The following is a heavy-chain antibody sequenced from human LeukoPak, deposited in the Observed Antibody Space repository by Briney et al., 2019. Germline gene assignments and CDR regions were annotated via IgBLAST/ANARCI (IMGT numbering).Heavy chain of an antibody. CDR3: ASDMRSSSFYYYYGMDV. Sequence: PSETLSLTCTVSGGSISSYYWSWIRQPAGKGLEWIGRIYTSGSTNYNPPLKSRVTMSVDTSKNQFSLKLSSVTAADTAVYYCASDMRSSSFYYYYGMDVWGQGTTVTVSS. J-gene: IGHJ6*02. CDR1: GGSISSYY. V-gene: IGHV4-4*07. D-gene: IGHD6-6*01. CDR2: IYTSGST.